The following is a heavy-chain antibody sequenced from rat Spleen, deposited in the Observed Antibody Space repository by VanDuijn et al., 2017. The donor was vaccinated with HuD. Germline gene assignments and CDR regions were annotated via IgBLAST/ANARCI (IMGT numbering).Heavy chain of an antibody. Sequence: QVQLRESGPGLVKPSLTLSLTCTVSGFSLSNYGVIWVRQPPGKGLEWMGVIWSNGGTDYNSAIKSRLSISRDTSKSQVFLKMNSLQTEDTAIYFCTSPFRWFAYWGQGTLVTVSS. CDR2: IWSNGGT. V-gene: IGHV2-13*01. CDR1: GFSLSNYG. CDR3: TSPFRWFAY. J-gene: IGHJ3*01.